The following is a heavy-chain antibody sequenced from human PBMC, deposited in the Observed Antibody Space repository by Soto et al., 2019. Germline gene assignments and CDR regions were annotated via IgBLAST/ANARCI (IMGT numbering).Heavy chain of an antibody. Sequence: GWSPRLSCSASGFTLSSYGMHWVRQAPGKGLEWVAVISYDGSNKYYADSVKGRFTISRDNSKNTLYLQMNSLRAEDTAVYYCAKDFKLTVTQGTYYSYYGMDFWCQGITVTVFS. J-gene: IGHJ6*02. D-gene: IGHD4-17*01. CDR2: ISYDGSNK. CDR3: AKDFKLTVTQGTYYSYYGMDF. V-gene: IGHV3-30*18. CDR1: GFTLSSYG.